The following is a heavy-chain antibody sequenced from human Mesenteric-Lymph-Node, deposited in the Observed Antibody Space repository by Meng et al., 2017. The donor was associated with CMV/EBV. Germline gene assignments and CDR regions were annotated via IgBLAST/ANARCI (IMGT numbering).Heavy chain of an antibody. CDR2: IYYSGST. CDR1: GGSIISSSDY. Sequence: VSGGSIISSSDYWGWIRQPPGKGLEWIGSIYYSGSTYYNPSLKSRVTISVDTSKNQFSLKLSSVTAADTAVYYCASLDWNDEVAFDYWGQGTLVTVSS. J-gene: IGHJ4*02. V-gene: IGHV4-39*01. CDR3: ASLDWNDEVAFDY. D-gene: IGHD1-1*01.